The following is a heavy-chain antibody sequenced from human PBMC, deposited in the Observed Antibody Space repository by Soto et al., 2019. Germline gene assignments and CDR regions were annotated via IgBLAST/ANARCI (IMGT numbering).Heavy chain of an antibody. CDR1: GFTFSIFS. CDR3: VHPRSTVQIPPT. J-gene: IGHJ5*02. Sequence: XVSLRLSGSASGFTFSIFSMHWVRQAPGKGLEYVSGISSNGDSTYYADSVKCRFTISRDNSKNTLYLQMSSLRAVDTAVYYCVHPRSTVQIPPTWGQGTLVTGSS. V-gene: IGHV3-64D*06. CDR2: ISSNGDST. D-gene: IGHD4-17*01.